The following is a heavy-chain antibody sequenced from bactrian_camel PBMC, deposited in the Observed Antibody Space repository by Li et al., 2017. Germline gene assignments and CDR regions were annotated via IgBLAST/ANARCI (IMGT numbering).Heavy chain of an antibody. J-gene: IGHJ4*01. CDR1: GFDFGGKW. Sequence: VESGGGLVQPGGSLRLSCATSGFDFGGKWMNWVRQAPGKGLEWVSRITNGSPVYAGSVTGRFTISRDNAKNTLYLQLNSLKTEDTAMYYCFSVIGWGQGTQVTVS. D-gene: IGHD3*01. CDR2: ITNGSP. CDR3: FSVIG. V-gene: IGHV3S19*01.